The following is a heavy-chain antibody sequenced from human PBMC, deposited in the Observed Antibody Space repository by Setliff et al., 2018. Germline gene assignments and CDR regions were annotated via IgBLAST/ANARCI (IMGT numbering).Heavy chain of an antibody. CDR1: GGSISISGYF. CDR3: ARHSNTYYYYYYYMDV. J-gene: IGHJ6*03. CDR2: TSYSGTT. Sequence: SETLSLTCTVSGGSISISGYFWGWIRQPPGKGLEWIGSTSYSGTTYSNSSLKSRLSISVDTSKNQFSLRLASVTAADTAVYFCARHSNTYYYYYYYMDVWGKGTTVTVSS. V-gene: IGHV4-39*01.